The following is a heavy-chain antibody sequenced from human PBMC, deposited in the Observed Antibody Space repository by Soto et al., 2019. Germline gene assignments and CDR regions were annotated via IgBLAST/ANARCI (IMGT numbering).Heavy chain of an antibody. CDR1: GGSISSYY. Sequence: SETLSLTCTISGGSISSYYWSWIRQPPGKGLEWIGNIYYSGSTNYNPSLKSRVTISVDTSKNQLSLKLNYVTAADTAVYYCVRDAPTQYYYDSRSSDGIDIWGQGTLVTVSS. CDR2: IYYSGST. V-gene: IGHV4-59*01. CDR3: VRDAPTQYYYDSRSSDGIDI. J-gene: IGHJ3*02. D-gene: IGHD3-22*01.